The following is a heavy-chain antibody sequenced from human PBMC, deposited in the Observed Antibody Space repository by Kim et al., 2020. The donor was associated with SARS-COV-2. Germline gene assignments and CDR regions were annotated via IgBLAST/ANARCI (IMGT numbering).Heavy chain of an antibody. V-gene: IGHV1-2*06. D-gene: IGHD1-26*01. J-gene: IGHJ4*02. Sequence: ASVKVSCKASGYTFTGYYMHWVRQAPGQGLEWMGRINPNSGGTNYAQKFQGRVTMTRDTSISTAYMELSRLRSDDTAVYYCARDSLRRPHSGSYSVGIIGYWGQGTLVTVSS. CDR1: GYTFTGYY. CDR2: INPNSGGT. CDR3: ARDSLRRPHSGSYSVGIIGY.